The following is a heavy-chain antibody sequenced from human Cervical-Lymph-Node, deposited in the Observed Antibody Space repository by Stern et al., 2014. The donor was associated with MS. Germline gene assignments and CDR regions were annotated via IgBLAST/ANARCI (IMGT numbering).Heavy chain of an antibody. J-gene: IGHJ4*02. CDR1: GYSFTTFY. CDR2: INTNGGKT. Sequence: QVKMVESGTEVSKPGASVKVSCKASGYSFTTFYIHWVRQAPGQGLEWMGMINTNGGKTNSTHKFRGRVTITSDISSTTVYMELRNLTSEDTAIYFCSRDTSLWGQGTLVTVSS. V-gene: IGHV1-46*01. CDR3: SRDTSL.